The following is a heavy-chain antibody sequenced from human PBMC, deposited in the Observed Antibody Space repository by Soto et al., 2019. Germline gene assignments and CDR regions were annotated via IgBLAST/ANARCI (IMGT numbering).Heavy chain of an antibody. J-gene: IGHJ5*02. CDR2: ISAYNGNT. Sequence: QVQLVQSGAEVKKPGASVKVSCKASGYTFTSYGISWVRQAPGQGLEWMGWISAYNGNTNYAQKLQGRVTMTTDTATSTADMELRRLRSDDTAVYYCARGVGYNWNAEANWFDPWGQGTLVTVSS. V-gene: IGHV1-18*01. CDR3: ARGVGYNWNAEANWFDP. CDR1: GYTFTSYG. D-gene: IGHD1-1*01.